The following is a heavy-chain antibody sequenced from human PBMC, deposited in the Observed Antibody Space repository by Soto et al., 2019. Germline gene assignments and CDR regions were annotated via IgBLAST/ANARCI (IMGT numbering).Heavy chain of an antibody. Sequence: PWGSLRLSCAASGFTFSSYAMSWVRQAPGKGLEWVSAISGSGGSTYYADSVKGRFTISRDNSKNTLYLQMNSLRAEDTAVYYCAKAGRPSKNYFDYWGQGTLVTVSS. CDR2: ISGSGGST. CDR3: AKAGRPSKNYFDY. V-gene: IGHV3-23*01. J-gene: IGHJ4*02. CDR1: GFTFSSYA.